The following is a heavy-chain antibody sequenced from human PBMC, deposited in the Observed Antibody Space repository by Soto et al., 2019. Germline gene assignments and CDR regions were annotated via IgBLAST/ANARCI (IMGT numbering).Heavy chain of an antibody. D-gene: IGHD2-2*01. V-gene: IGHV4-34*01. CDR2: INHSGST. CDR1: GGSFSCYY. J-gene: IGHJ4*02. CDR3: ARGMLWPTTQLNY. Sequence: PSETLSLTCAVYGGSFSCYYWSWIRQPPGKGLEWIGEINHSGSTDYNPSLKSRVTISVDTSKNQFSLKLSSVTAADTAVYYCARGMLWPTTQLNYWGQGTLVTVSS.